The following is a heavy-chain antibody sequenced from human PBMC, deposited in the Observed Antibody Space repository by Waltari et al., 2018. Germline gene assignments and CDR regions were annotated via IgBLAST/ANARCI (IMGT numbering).Heavy chain of an antibody. CDR3: AGFTIFGVVSRLGWYFDL. D-gene: IGHD3-3*01. CDR2: INHSGST. CDR1: GCCSSASY. V-gene: IGHV4-34*01. Sequence: QVQLQQRGAGLWNPSETLPLTGAASGCCSSASYWLCIRQPPGQGLEWIGEINHSGSTNYNPSLKSRVTISVDTSKNQFSLKLSSVTAADTAVYYCAGFTIFGVVSRLGWYFDLWGRGTLVTVSS. J-gene: IGHJ2*01.